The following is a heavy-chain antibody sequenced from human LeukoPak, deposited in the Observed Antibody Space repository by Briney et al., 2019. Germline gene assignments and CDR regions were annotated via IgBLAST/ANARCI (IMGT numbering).Heavy chain of an antibody. Sequence: GGSLRLSCAASGFTFSSYEMNWVRQAPGKGLEWVSYISSSGSTIYYADSVKGRFTISRDNAKNSLYLQMNSLRAEDTAVYYCARDNGYSYGNFGYWGQGTLVTVSS. D-gene: IGHD5-18*01. J-gene: IGHJ4*02. CDR1: GFTFSSYE. CDR2: ISSSGSTI. CDR3: ARDNGYSYGNFGY. V-gene: IGHV3-48*03.